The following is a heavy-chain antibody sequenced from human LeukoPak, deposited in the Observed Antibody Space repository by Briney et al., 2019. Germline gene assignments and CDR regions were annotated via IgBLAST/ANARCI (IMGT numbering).Heavy chain of an antibody. D-gene: IGHD6-13*01. CDR3: TWSSSRNYYYGMDV. V-gene: IGHV4-59*12. Sequence: SETLSLTCTVSGGSISSYYWSWIRQPPGKGLEWLGYIYYSGSTNYNPSLKSRVTISVDTSKNQFSLKLSSVTAADTAVYYCTWSSSRNYYYGMDVWGKGTTVTVSS. CDR1: GGSISSYY. CDR2: IYYSGST. J-gene: IGHJ6*04.